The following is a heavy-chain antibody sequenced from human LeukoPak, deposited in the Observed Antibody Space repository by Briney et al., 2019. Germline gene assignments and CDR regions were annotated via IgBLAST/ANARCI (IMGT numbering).Heavy chain of an antibody. J-gene: IGHJ6*03. CDR2: ISYDGSNK. CDR1: GFTFSSYA. V-gene: IGHV3-30*04. CDR3: AREHSGYDFPGRDYYYMDV. Sequence: GGSLRLSCAASGFTFSSYAMHWVRQAPGKGLEWVAVISYDGSNKYYADSVKGRFTISRDNAKNSLYLQMASLRAEDTAVYYCAREHSGYDFPGRDYYYMDVWGKGTTVTVSS. D-gene: IGHD5-12*01.